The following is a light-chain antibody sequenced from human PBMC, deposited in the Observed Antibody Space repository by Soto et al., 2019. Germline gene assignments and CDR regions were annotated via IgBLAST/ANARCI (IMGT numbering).Light chain of an antibody. CDR3: QQYSTSLT. Sequence: EIFMTQSPATLSVSPGEKVILSCRASESVGSTLAWYQQKPGQAPRLLIRGASTRATGVPARFSGSGSGTEFALTISSLQSEDFAVYYCQQYSTSLTFAGGTTLEIK. CDR2: GAS. J-gene: IGKJ4*02. CDR1: ESVGST. V-gene: IGKV3-15*01.